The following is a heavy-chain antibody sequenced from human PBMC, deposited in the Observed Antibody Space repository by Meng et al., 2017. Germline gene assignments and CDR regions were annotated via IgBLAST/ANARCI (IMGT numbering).Heavy chain of an antibody. D-gene: IGHD3-10*01. CDR1: GFTFDDYA. Sequence: GGSLRLSCAASGFTFDDYAMHWVRQAPGKGLEWVSGISWNSGSIGYADSVKGRFTISRDNAKNSLYLQMNSLRAEDTALYYCAKALSSGHYGSRNDAFDIWGQGTMVTVSS. CDR2: ISWNSGSI. V-gene: IGHV3-9*01. J-gene: IGHJ3*02. CDR3: AKALSSGHYGSRNDAFDI.